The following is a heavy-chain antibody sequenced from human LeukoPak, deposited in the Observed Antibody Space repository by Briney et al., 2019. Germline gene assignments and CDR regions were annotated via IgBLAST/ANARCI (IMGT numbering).Heavy chain of an antibody. CDR1: GYTFTSYA. J-gene: IGHJ4*02. Sequence: GASVKVSCKASGYTFTSYAMHWVRQAPGQRLEWRGWSSACNGNTKYSQKLQGRVTITRDTSASTAYMELSSLRSEDTAVYYCARVVRAGIDYWGQGTLVTVPS. CDR3: ARVVRAGIDY. V-gene: IGHV1-3*01. CDR2: SSACNGNT.